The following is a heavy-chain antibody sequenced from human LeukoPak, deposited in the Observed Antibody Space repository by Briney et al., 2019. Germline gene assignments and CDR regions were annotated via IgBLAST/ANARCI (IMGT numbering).Heavy chain of an antibody. CDR3: ARAVYCTTSSCQRTDYFDY. Sequence: SETLSLTCTVSGYSISSGYYWGWIRQSPGKGLGWIGSVFHSGSTFYNPSLTSPITMSADTSKNQFSLKLSSVTAADTAIYFCARAVYCTTSSCQRTDYFDYWGQGTLVPVSS. CDR1: GYSISSGYY. J-gene: IGHJ4*02. V-gene: IGHV4-38-2*02. D-gene: IGHD2-2*01. CDR2: VFHSGST.